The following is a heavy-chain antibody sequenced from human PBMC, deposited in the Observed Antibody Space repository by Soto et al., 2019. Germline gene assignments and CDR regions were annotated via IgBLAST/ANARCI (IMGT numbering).Heavy chain of an antibody. V-gene: IGHV4-61*08. CDR3: ARTTAVPNTLRSRYFFDY. CDR1: GDSISSGGYY. D-gene: IGHD3-9*01. CDR2: VYYSGTT. J-gene: IGHJ4*02. Sequence: SETLSLTCTVSGDSISSGGYYWSWIRQPPGKRLEWIGYVYYSGTTNYNPSLKSRVTISIDMSKNQFSLRLSSVTAADTALYYCARTTAVPNTLRSRYFFDYWGQGTLVTVSS.